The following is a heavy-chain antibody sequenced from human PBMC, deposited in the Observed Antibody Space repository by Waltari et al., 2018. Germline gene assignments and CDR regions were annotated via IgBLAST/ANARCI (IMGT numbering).Heavy chain of an antibody. Sequence: EVQLVESGGGLVQPGESLKLSCVASGFSFSGSAMHWVRQASGKGRGWVGRIRTKAKNYATGYGASVKGRFTISRDDSKNTTYLQMNSLKTEDTAVYYCSRPPYGDTDYWGQGTLVTVSS. CDR3: SRPPYGDTDY. CDR1: GFSFSGSA. CDR2: IRTKAKNYAT. D-gene: IGHD4-17*01. V-gene: IGHV3-73*02. J-gene: IGHJ4*02.